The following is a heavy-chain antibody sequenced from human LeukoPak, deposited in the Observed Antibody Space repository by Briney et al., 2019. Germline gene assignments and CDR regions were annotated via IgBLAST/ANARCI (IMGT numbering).Heavy chain of an antibody. CDR2: ISSSGSTI. CDR1: GFTFSSYE. D-gene: IGHD1-26*01. Sequence: GGSLRLSCAASGFTFSSYEMNWVRQASGKGLEWVSYISSSGSTIYYADSVKGRFTISRDNAKSSLYLQMNSLRAEDTAVYYCARDPYSGSYGDYYYYYMDVWGKGTTVTISS. CDR3: ARDPYSGSYGDYYYYYMDV. V-gene: IGHV3-48*03. J-gene: IGHJ6*03.